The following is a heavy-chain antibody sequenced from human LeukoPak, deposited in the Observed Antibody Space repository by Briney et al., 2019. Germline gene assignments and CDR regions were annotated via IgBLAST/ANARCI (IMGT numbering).Heavy chain of an antibody. CDR3: ARAVGLGIAAAGTGFDP. D-gene: IGHD6-13*01. V-gene: IGHV4-34*01. CDR2: INHSGST. J-gene: IGHJ5*02. CDR1: GGSFSGYY. Sequence: SETLSLTCAVYGGSFSGYYWSWLRQPPGKGLEWIGEINHSGSTNYNPSPKSRVTISVDTSKNQFSLKLSSVTAADTAVYYCARAVGLGIAAAGTGFDPWGQGTLVTVSS.